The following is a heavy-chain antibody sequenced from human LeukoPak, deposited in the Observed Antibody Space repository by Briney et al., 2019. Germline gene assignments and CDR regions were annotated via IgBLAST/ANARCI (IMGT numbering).Heavy chain of an antibody. D-gene: IGHD2-15*01. Sequence: GGSLRLSCAASGFTFSSYATSWVRQAPGKGLEWVSGISGSGGNTYYADSVKGRFTISRDNSKNTLYLQMSSLRVEDTAVYYCAKDGAVVVVAATAYWGQGTLVTVST. J-gene: IGHJ4*02. V-gene: IGHV3-23*01. CDR3: AKDGAVVVVAATAY. CDR2: ISGSGGNT. CDR1: GFTFSSYA.